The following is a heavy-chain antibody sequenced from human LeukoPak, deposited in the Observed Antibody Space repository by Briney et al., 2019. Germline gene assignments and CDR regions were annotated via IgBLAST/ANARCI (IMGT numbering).Heavy chain of an antibody. CDR1: GGSFSGYY. Sequence: SETLSLTCAVYGGSFSGYYWSWIRQPPGKGLEWIGEIIHSGSTNYNPSLKSRVTISVDTSKNQFSLKLSSVTAADTAVYYCAGPTRYCSSTSCQRAFDIWGQGTMVTVSS. CDR3: AGPTRYCSSTSCQRAFDI. V-gene: IGHV4-34*12. J-gene: IGHJ3*02. D-gene: IGHD2-2*01. CDR2: IIHSGST.